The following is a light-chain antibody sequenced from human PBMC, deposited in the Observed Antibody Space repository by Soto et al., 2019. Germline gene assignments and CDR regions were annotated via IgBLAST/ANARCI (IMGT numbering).Light chain of an antibody. CDR2: GAS. V-gene: IGKV1-5*01. CDR1: QSISSW. CDR3: QQYSIFWT. Sequence: DIQMTQSPSTVSAFVGERVTITCRASQSISSWLAWYQLKPGKAPKLLIYGASRLESGVPSRFSGSGSGTEFTLTISSLQPDDFATYYCQQYSIFWTFGQGTKVEIK. J-gene: IGKJ1*01.